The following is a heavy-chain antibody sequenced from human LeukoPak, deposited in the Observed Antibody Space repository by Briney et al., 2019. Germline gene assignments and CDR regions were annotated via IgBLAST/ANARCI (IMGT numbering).Heavy chain of an antibody. D-gene: IGHD6-13*01. CDR3: ARRGGSSWYTY. Sequence: SETLSLTCSVSGGSISSYYWSWIRQPPGKGLEWIGEINHSGSTNYSPSLKSRVTISVVTSKNQFSLKLSSVTAADTAVYYCARRGGSSWYTYWGQGTLVTVSS. CDR2: INHSGST. CDR1: GGSISSYY. J-gene: IGHJ4*02. V-gene: IGHV4-34*01.